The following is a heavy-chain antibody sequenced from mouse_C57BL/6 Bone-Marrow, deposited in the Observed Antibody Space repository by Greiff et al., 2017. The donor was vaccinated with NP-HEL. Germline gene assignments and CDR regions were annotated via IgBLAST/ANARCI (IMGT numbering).Heavy chain of an antibody. CDR1: GYTFTSYW. CDR2: IDPNSGGI. V-gene: IGHV1-72*01. CDR3: AREGWLLLRNYYAMDY. J-gene: IGHJ4*01. D-gene: IGHD1-1*01. Sequence: QVQLQQPGAELVKPGASVKLSCKASGYTFTSYWMHWVKQRPGRGLEWIGRIDPNSGGIKYNEKFKSKATLTVDKPSSTAYMQLSSLTSEDSAVYYCAREGWLLLRNYYAMDYWGQGTSVTVSS.